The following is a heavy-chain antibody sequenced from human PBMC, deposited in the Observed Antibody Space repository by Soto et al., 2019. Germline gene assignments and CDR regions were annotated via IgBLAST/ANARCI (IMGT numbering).Heavy chain of an antibody. V-gene: IGHV3-15*07. CDR1: GFTFSNAW. D-gene: IGHD2-2*01. CDR3: TTGDEKLIVVVPAASSRYYYYGMDV. J-gene: IGHJ6*02. CDR2: IKSKTDGGTT. Sequence: GGSLRLSCAASGFTFSNAWMNWVRQAPGKGLEWVGRIKSKTDGGTTDYAAPVKGRFTISRDDSKNTLYLQMNSLKTEDTAVYYCTTGDEKLIVVVPAASSRYYYYGMDVWGQGTTVTVSS.